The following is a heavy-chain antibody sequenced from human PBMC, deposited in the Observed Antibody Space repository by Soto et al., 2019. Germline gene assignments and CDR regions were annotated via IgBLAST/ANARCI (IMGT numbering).Heavy chain of an antibody. J-gene: IGHJ4*02. Sequence: QVQLVQSGAEVKKPGSSVKVSCKASGGTFSSYAISWVRQAPGQGLEWMAGIIPIFGTANYAQKFQGRVTITADESTSTAYMELSSLRSEDTAVYYCARASKLGYCSGGSCYSGDYWGQGTLVTVSS. CDR1: GGTFSSYA. CDR2: IIPIFGTA. D-gene: IGHD2-15*01. CDR3: ARASKLGYCSGGSCYSGDY. V-gene: IGHV1-69*01.